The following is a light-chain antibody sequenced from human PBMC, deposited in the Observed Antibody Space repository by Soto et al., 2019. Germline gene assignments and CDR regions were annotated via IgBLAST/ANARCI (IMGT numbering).Light chain of an antibody. V-gene: IGKV3-15*01. CDR2: GAS. Sequence: EIVMTQSPDTLSVSAGEGATLSCRASQSVRGYLAWYQQKPGQAPRLLIYGASNRATGIPARFSGRGSGTAFSLTINSLQSEDFATYYCQQYDTWPGTFGQGTKVEIK. CDR3: QQYDTWPGT. CDR1: QSVRGY. J-gene: IGKJ1*01.